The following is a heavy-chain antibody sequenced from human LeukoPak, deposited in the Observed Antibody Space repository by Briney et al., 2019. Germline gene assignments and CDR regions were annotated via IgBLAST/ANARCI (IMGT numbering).Heavy chain of an antibody. V-gene: IGHV1-2*02. J-gene: IGHJ5*02. CDR3: ARGLLRSQLDWFDP. CDR1: GYSPTNYG. CDR2: NNPNSGGT. D-gene: IGHD3-10*02. Sequence: ASVKVSCKASGYSPTNYGISWVRQAPGQGLEWMGWNNPNSGGTNYAQKFQGRVTMTRDTSISTAYMELNSLRSDGTAVYYCARGLLRSQLDWFDPWGQGTLVTVSS.